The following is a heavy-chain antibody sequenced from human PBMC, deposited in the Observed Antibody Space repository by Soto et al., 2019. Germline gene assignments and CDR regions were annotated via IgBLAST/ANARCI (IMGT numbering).Heavy chain of an antibody. CDR2: IYYSGST. CDR3: ATSYGNAWYTY. J-gene: IGHJ4*02. CDR1: GGSISSGDYY. V-gene: IGHV4-30-4*01. D-gene: IGHD6-13*01. Sequence: SETLSLTCTVSGGSISSGDYYWSWIRQPPGKGLEWIGYIYYSGSTYYNPSLKSRVTISVDTSKNQFSLKLSSVTAEDTAVYYCATSYGNAWYTYWGQGTQVTVSS.